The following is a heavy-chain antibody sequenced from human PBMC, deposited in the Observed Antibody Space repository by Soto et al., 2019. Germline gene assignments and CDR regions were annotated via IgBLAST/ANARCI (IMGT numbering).Heavy chain of an antibody. CDR2: IYYSGST. V-gene: IGHV4-39*01. J-gene: IGHJ3*02. D-gene: IGHD6-13*01. CDR3: ASKAAVAFDI. Sequence: PSEPLSLTCAVSGGSISSSSYYWGWIRQPPGKGLEWIGSIYYSGSTYYNPSLKSRVTISVDTSKNQFSLKLSSVTAADTAVYYCASKAAVAFDIWGQGTMVTVSS. CDR1: GGSISSSSYY.